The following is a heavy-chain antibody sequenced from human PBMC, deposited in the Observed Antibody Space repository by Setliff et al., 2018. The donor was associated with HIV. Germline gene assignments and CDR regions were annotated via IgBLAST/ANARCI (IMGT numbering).Heavy chain of an antibody. CDR1: GGSISSGGYY. D-gene: IGHD6-13*01. V-gene: IGHV4-39*01. CDR2: IFHSGST. CDR3: AGFPLSSSWYFY. Sequence: TSETLSLTCTVSGGSISSGGYYWSWIRQHPGKGLEWIGSIFHSGSTSYNPSLKSRVTISVDTSKNQFSLKLSSVTAADTAVYYCAGFPLSSSWYFYWGQGTLVTVSS. J-gene: IGHJ4*02.